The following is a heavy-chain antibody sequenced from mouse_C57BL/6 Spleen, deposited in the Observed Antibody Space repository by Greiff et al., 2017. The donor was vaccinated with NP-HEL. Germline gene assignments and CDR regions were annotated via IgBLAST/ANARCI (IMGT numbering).Heavy chain of an antibody. CDR3: ARHDSNSAWFAY. CDR1: GFTFSSYG. Sequence: EVQLQESGGDLVKPGGSLKLSCAASGFTFSSYGMSWVRQTPDKRLEWVATISSGGSYTYYPDSVKGRFTISRDNAKNTLYLQMSSLKSEDTAMYYCARHDSNSAWFAYWGQGTLVTVSA. V-gene: IGHV5-6*01. D-gene: IGHD2-5*01. J-gene: IGHJ3*01. CDR2: ISSGGSYT.